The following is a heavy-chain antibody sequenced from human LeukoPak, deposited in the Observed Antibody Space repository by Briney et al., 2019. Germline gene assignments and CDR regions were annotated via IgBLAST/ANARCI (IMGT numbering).Heavy chain of an antibody. Sequence: PGGSLRLSCAASGFTFSDYYMSWIRQAPGKGLEWVSYISGSDSYVDYADSVKGRFTISRDNAKNSLYLQMNSLRAEDTALYYCAIVGGGAFDIWGQGTMVTVSS. J-gene: IGHJ3*02. V-gene: IGHV3-11*03. D-gene: IGHD3-10*01. CDR1: GFTFSDYY. CDR3: AIVGGGAFDI. CDR2: ISGSDSYV.